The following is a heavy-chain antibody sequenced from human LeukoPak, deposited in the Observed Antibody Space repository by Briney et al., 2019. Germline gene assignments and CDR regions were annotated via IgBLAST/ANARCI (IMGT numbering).Heavy chain of an antibody. CDR2: IHHSGSS. V-gene: IGHV4-38-2*02. Sequence: SETLSLTCTVSGDSISSGYYWGWIRQPPGRVLEWIVSIHHSGSSYYNPSLKSRVTISVDTSKNQFSLKLSSVTAADTAVHYCARYYDGSGSPRFDPWGQGTLVTVSS. D-gene: IGHD3-22*01. CDR1: GDSISSGYY. CDR3: ARYYDGSGSPRFDP. J-gene: IGHJ5*02.